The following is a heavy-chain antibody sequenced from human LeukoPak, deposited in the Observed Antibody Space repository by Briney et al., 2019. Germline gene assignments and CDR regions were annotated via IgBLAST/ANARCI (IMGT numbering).Heavy chain of an antibody. CDR1: GFTFSSHS. CDR2: ISSSSSTI. CDR3: ARGAYYYGD. Sequence: LPGGSLRLSCAASGFTFSSHSMNWVRQAPGKGLEWVSYISSSSSTIYYADSVKGRFTISRDNAKNSLYLQMNSLRAEDTAVYYCARGAYYYGDWGQGTLVTVSS. V-gene: IGHV3-48*01. J-gene: IGHJ4*02. D-gene: IGHD3-10*01.